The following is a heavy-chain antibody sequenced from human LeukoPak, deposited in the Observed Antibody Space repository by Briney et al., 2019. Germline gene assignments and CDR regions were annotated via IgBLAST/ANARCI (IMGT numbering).Heavy chain of an antibody. CDR1: GFTFSSYD. CDR3: ARGDCSSTSCMGLDY. Sequence: GGSLRLSCAASGFTFSSYDMHWVRQATGKGLEWVSAIGTAGDTYYPGSVKGRFTISRENAKNSLYLQMNSLRAGDTAVYYCARGDCSSTSCMGLDYWGQGTLVTVSS. CDR2: IGTAGDT. D-gene: IGHD2-2*01. J-gene: IGHJ4*02. V-gene: IGHV3-13*01.